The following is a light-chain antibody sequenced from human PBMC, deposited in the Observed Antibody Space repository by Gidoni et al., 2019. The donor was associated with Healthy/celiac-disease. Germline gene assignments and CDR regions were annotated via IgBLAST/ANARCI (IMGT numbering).Light chain of an antibody. Sequence: DIQLTQSPSFLSASVGDRVTITCWASQGISSYLAWYQQKPGKAPKLLIYAASTLQRGVPSRFSGSGSGTEFTLTSSSLQPEDFATYYCQQQRTFGPGTKVDIK. V-gene: IGKV1-9*01. J-gene: IGKJ3*01. CDR2: AAS. CDR3: QQQRT. CDR1: QGISSY.